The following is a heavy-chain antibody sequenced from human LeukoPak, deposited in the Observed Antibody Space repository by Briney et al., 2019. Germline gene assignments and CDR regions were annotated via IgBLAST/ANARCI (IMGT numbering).Heavy chain of an antibody. Sequence: GASVKVSCKASGYTFTGYYMHWVRQAPGQGLERMGWINPNSGGTNYAQKFQGRVTMTRDTSISTAYMELSRLRSDDTAAYYCAGGYSYDDAFDIWGQGTMVTVSS. CDR3: AGGYSYDDAFDI. V-gene: IGHV1-2*02. CDR1: GYTFTGYY. CDR2: INPNSGGT. J-gene: IGHJ3*02. D-gene: IGHD5-18*01.